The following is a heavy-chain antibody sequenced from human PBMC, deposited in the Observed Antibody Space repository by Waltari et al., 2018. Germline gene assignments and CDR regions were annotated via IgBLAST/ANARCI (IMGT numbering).Heavy chain of an antibody. J-gene: IGHJ4*02. CDR2: ISGTRGYI. Sequence: EIQLVESGGGLVKPGGSLRLSCAAAGFSFRDYPMNWTRQSPGKVLEWVSSISGTRGYIYYADSVKGRFTVSRDNAQNSLFLQMNSLRREDTGVYYCSRGAGRGGWGPGTLVVVSS. V-gene: IGHV3-21*02. CDR1: GFSFRDYP. CDR3: SRGAGRGG. D-gene: IGHD6-19*01.